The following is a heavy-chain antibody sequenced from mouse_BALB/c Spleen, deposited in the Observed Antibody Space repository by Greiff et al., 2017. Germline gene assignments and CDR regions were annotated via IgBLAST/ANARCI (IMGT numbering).Heavy chain of an antibody. V-gene: IGHV5-6-5*01. D-gene: IGHD1-1*01. Sequence: EVKLMESGGGLVKPGGSLKLSCAASGFTFSSYAMSWVRQTPEKRLEWVASISSGGSTYYPDSVKGRFTISRDNARNILYLQMSSLRSEDTAMYYCARGRGSRNRGCAYWGQGTLVTVSA. CDR1: GFTFSSYA. CDR2: ISSGGST. J-gene: IGHJ3*01. CDR3: ARGRGSRNRGCAY.